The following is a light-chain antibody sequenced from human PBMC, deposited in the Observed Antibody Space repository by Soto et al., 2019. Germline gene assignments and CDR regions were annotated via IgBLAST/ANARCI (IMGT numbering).Light chain of an antibody. CDR1: QGISNY. CDR2: AAS. CDR3: QKYNSALL. Sequence: DIQMTQSPSSLSASVGDRVTITCRASQGISNYLAWYQQKPGKVPKLLIYAASTLQSGVPSRFSGSGSGTDFTLAISSLQPEDVATYYCQKYNSALLFGRGTKVDIK. J-gene: IGKJ3*01. V-gene: IGKV1-27*01.